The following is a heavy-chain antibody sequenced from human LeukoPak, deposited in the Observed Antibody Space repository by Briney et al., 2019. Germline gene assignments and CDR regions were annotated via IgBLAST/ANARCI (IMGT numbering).Heavy chain of an antibody. CDR2: IYAGDSDT. CDR1: GFSFNTYW. Sequence: PGESLKISCKGSGFSFNTYWIGWVRQMPGKGLEWMGIIYAGDSDTRYSPSFQGQVTISADKSISTAYLQWSSLKASDTAMYYCARRTGERSFDYWGQGTLVTVSS. CDR3: ARRTGERSFDY. D-gene: IGHD7-27*01. V-gene: IGHV5-51*01. J-gene: IGHJ4*02.